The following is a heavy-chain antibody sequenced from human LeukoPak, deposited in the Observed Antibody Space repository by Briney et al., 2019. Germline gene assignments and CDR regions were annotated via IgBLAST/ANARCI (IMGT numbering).Heavy chain of an antibody. Sequence: PGGSLRLSCAASGFTFSNAWMNWVRQAPGKGLEWVSVIAGSDGFTQYADSVKGRFTISRDNSKNTVYLQMNRLRVEDTALYYCVRSLDYWGQGTLVTVSS. CDR3: VRSLDY. CDR1: GFTFSNAW. J-gene: IGHJ4*02. V-gene: IGHV3-53*01. CDR2: IAGSDGFT.